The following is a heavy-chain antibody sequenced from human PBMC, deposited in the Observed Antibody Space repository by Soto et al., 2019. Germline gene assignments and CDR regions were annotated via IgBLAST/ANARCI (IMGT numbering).Heavy chain of an antibody. CDR3: ARDLRHYYDGPDY. CDR2: ISYDGSNK. Sequence: GGSLRLSCAASGFTFSSYAMHWVRQAPGKGLEWVAVISYDGSNKYYADSVEGRFTISRDNSKNTLYLQMNSLRAEDTAVYYCARDLRHYYDGPDYWGQGTLVTVSS. D-gene: IGHD3-22*01. J-gene: IGHJ4*02. V-gene: IGHV3-30-3*01. CDR1: GFTFSSYA.